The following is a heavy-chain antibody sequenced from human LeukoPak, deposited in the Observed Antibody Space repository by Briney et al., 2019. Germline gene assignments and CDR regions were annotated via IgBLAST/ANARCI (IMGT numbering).Heavy chain of an antibody. CDR1: GFTFSSYE. J-gene: IGHJ6*04. Sequence: GGSLRLSCAASGFTFSSYEMNWVRQAPGKGLEWVSYISSSGSTIYYADSVKGRFTISRDNAKNSLYLQMHSLRADDTAVYYCAELGITMIGGVWGKGTTVTISS. V-gene: IGHV3-48*03. CDR2: ISSSGSTI. D-gene: IGHD3-10*02. CDR3: AELGITMIGGV.